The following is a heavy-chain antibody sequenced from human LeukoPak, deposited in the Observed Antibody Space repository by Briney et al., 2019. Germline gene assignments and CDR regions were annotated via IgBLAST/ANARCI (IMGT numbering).Heavy chain of an antibody. CDR1: GGSISSIGYY. J-gene: IGHJ4*02. Sequence: SETLSLTCTVSGGSISSIGYYWGWSRQPPGKGLEWIGSINYSGSTFYHPSLKSRVTISVDTSKNQFSLQLSTVTAADTAVYYCAAYYHDKSGYFGWGQGTLVTVSS. D-gene: IGHD3-22*01. CDR2: INYSGST. V-gene: IGHV4-39*01. CDR3: AAYYHDKSGYFG.